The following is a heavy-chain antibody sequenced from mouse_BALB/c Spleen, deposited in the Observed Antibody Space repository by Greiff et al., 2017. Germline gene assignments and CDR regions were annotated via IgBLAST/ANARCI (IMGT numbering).Heavy chain of an antibody. CDR2: ISDGGSYT. V-gene: IGHV5-4*02. J-gene: IGHJ3*01. CDR1: GFTFSDYY. Sequence: EVHLVESGGGLVKPGGSLKLSCAASGFTFSDYYMYWVRQTPEKRLEWVATISDGGSYTYYPDSVKGRFTISRDNAKNNLYLQMSSLKSEDTAMYYCARDRGPRAWFAYWGQGTLVTVSA. CDR3: ARDRGPRAWFAY.